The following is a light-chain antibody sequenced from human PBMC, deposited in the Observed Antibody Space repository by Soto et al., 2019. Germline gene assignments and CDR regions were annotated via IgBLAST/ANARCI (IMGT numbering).Light chain of an antibody. Sequence: EVVMTQSPATLSVSPGERATLSCGASQSVRSYLAWYQQKPGQAPRLLIHGASTRAPGIPARFSGSGSGTDFTLTISRLEPEDFAVYYCQQYNNWPRTFGQVTRPESK. J-gene: IGKJ5*01. CDR2: GAS. CDR3: QQYNNWPRT. V-gene: IGKV3-15*01. CDR1: QSVRSY.